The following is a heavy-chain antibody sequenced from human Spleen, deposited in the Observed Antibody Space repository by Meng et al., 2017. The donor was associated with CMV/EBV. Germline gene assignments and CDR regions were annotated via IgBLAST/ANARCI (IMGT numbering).Heavy chain of an antibody. CDR2: VNANSGAK. CDR3: ARGYCSGASCYIDD. V-gene: IGHV1-2*02. J-gene: IGHJ4*02. CDR1: GYTFTGYY. Sequence: ASVKVSCKASGYTFTGYYMNWVRQAPGQGLEWMGWVNANSGAKDYAQKFQGRVTMTRDKSISTAYMELSRLRSDDTAVYYCARGYCSGASCYIDDWGQGTLVTVSS. D-gene: IGHD2-2*02.